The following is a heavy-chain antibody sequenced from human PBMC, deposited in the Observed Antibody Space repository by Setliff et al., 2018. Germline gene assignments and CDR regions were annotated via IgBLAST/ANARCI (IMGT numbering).Heavy chain of an antibody. CDR3: AICRYQVPYNY. CDR2: FYYSGSI. Sequence: SETLSLTCAVSGFSITSGYFWGWIRQPPGKGLEWIGSFYYSGSIYYNPSLKSRVTISVDTSKNHFSLKLSSVTAADTAVYYCAICRYQVPYNYWGQGSLVTVSS. CDR1: GFSITSGYF. J-gene: IGHJ4*02. D-gene: IGHD2-2*01. V-gene: IGHV4-38-2*01.